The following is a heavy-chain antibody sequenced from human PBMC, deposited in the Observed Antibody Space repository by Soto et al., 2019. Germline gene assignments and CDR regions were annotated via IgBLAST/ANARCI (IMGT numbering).Heavy chain of an antibody. J-gene: IGHJ4*02. CDR2: IYNSGST. D-gene: IGHD3-22*01. V-gene: IGHV4-30-4*01. CDR1: GASISSGDYY. CDR3: ARVKSGYNDY. Sequence: SETLSLTCTVSGASISSGDYYWSWIRQPPGKGLEWIGYIYNSGSTYYNPSLKSRVTISVDTSKNQFSLKLSSVTAADTAVYYCARVKSGYNDYWGQGTLVTSPQ.